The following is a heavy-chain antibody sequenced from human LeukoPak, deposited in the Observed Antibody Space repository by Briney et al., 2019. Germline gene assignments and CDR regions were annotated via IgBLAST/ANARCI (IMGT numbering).Heavy chain of an antibody. CDR3: ARVGAITMKRGHMDV. V-gene: IGHV1-69*01. J-gene: IGHJ6*03. CDR2: IIPIFGTA. D-gene: IGHD3-22*01. Sequence: SSVKVSCKASGGTFSSYAISWVRQAPGQGLEWMGGIIPIFGTANYAQKFQGRVTITADESTSTAYMELSSLRSEDTALYYCARVGAITMKRGHMDVWGKGTTVTVSS. CDR1: GGTFSSYA.